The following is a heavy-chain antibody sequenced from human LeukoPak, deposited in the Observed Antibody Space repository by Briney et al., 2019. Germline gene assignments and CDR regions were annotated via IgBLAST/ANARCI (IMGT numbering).Heavy chain of an antibody. V-gene: IGHV1-2*02. Sequence: GASVKVSCKASGYTFTGYYMHWVRQAPGQGLEWMGWINPNSGGTNYAQKFQGRVTMTRDTSISTAYMELSRLRSDDTAVYYCARGIRLGDSSGYYRDYWGQGTLVTVSS. D-gene: IGHD3-22*01. CDR2: INPNSGGT. CDR3: ARGIRLGDSSGYYRDY. CDR1: GYTFTGYY. J-gene: IGHJ4*02.